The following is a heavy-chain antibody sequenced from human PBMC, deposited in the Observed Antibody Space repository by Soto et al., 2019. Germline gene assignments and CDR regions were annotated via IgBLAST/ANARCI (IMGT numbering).Heavy chain of an antibody. D-gene: IGHD6-19*01. CDR2: IWYDGSNK. J-gene: IGHJ4*02. CDR1: GFTFSTYG. CDR3: ARDSHVGSGWQLTADY. V-gene: IGHV3-33*01. Sequence: PGGSLRLSCAASGFTFSTYGMHWVRQAPGKGLEWVAVIWYDGSNKYYAESVKGRFTISRDNSKNTLYLQMNSLRAEDTAVYYCARDSHVGSGWQLTADYWGQGTLLTVSS.